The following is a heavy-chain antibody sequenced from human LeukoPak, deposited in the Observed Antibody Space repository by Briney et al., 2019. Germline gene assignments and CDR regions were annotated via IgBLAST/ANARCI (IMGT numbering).Heavy chain of an antibody. V-gene: IGHV4-61*05. CDR1: GGSISSSSYY. D-gene: IGHD4-23*01. CDR2: IYYSGST. CDR3: ARHAFDYGGIFDY. J-gene: IGHJ4*02. Sequence: SETLSLTCTVSGGSISSSSYYWSWIRQPPGKGLEWIGYIYYSGSTNYNPSLKSRVTISVDTSKNQFSLKLSSVTAADTAVYYCARHAFDYGGIFDYWGQGTLVTVSS.